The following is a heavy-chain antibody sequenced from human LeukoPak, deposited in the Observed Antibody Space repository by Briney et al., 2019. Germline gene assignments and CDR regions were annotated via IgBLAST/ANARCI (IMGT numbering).Heavy chain of an antibody. D-gene: IGHD4-17*01. V-gene: IGHV3-7*01. CDR3: ARLYGGHTTYDY. CDR2: LNPDESAK. Sequence: GGSLRLSCAASGFTFSSYWMSWVRQAPGEGLEWVASLNPDESAKYYVDSVKGRFTISRDNAKDPLFLQMNSLRAEDTAVYYCARLYGGHTTYDYWGQGTLVTVSS. J-gene: IGHJ4*02. CDR1: GFTFSSYW.